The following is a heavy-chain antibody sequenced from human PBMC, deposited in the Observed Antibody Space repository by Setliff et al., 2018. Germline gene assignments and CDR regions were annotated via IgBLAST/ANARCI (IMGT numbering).Heavy chain of an antibody. CDR1: GYTFTNYW. Sequence: GESLMISCKGSGYTFTNYWIAWVRQMPGKGLEYMGIIYPADSDTTYSPSFQGQVTISADKSINTAYLQWSSLKASDTAIYYCARVGPLTDDAFDIWGQGTMVTVSS. CDR2: IYPADSDT. J-gene: IGHJ3*02. D-gene: IGHD1-26*01. V-gene: IGHV5-51*01. CDR3: ARVGPLTDDAFDI.